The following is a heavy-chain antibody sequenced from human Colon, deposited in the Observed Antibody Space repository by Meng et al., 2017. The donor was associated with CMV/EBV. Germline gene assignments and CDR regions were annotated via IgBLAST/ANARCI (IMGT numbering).Heavy chain of an antibody. CDR2: VSGTGDNT. J-gene: IGHJ6*02. CDR1: GFTTYA. Sequence: GESLKISCAASGFTTYAMNWVRQAPGKGLEWVSTVSGTGDNTYYADSVKGRFTISRDNSKNTVYLQMNSLRGEDTAVYYCAKMSGGGSQSLYYYFYGMDVWGQGTTVTVSS. D-gene: IGHD3-16*01. CDR3: AKMSGGGSQSLYYYFYGMDV. V-gene: IGHV3-23*01.